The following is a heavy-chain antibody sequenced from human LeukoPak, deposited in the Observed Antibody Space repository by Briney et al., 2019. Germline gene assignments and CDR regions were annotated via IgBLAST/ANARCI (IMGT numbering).Heavy chain of an antibody. CDR3: ARSGGFGVVTYYFDY. J-gene: IGHJ4*02. D-gene: IGHD3-3*01. V-gene: IGHV3-20*04. CDR1: GFTFDDYG. CDR2: INWNGGST. Sequence: GGSLRLSCAASGFTFDDYGMSWVRQAPGKGLEWVSGINWNGGSTGYADSVKGRFTTSRDNAKNSLYLQMNSLRAEDTALYYCARSGGFGVVTYYFDYWGQGTLVTVSS.